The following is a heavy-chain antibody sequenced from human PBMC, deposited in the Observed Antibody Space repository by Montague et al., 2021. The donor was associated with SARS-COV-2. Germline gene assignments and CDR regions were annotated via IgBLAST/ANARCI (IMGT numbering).Heavy chain of an antibody. CDR3: ARGQVSVYGVLIMLPAAGAFDD. V-gene: IGHV4-34*01. CDR1: GGSFTDYY. D-gene: IGHD3-3*01. CDR2: VDHRGSA. Sequence: SETLSLTCAVYGGSFTDYYWTWIRQAPGKGLEWIGEVDHRGSASYSPSLKGRVSISVDRSKNQFSLNLRSVTAADTAAYYCARGQVSVYGVLIMLPAAGAFDDWGRGTLVLVS. J-gene: IGHJ4*02.